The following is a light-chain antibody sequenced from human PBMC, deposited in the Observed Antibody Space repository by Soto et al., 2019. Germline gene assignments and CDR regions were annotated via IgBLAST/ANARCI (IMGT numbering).Light chain of an antibody. CDR3: SAYRRGSTWE. J-gene: IGLJ3*02. CDR2: EVT. V-gene: IGLV2-14*01. CDR1: SSDIGAYNY. Sequence: QSVLTQPASVSGSPGQSITISCTGTSSDIGAYNYVSWYQQHPGKAPKLIIYEVTDRPSGVSDRFSGSKSGNTASLTISGLQAEDEAEYYCSAYRRGSTWEFGGGTKLTVL.